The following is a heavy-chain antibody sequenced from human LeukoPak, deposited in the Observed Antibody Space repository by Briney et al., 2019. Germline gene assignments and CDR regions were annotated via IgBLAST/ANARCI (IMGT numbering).Heavy chain of an antibody. Sequence: RSLRLSCAGSGFTFGGYGMHWFRQTPGKGLEWVAVIAYDGSRVFNGDSVKGPLTLSRHNAKPTLTGQADDLRTEPTVVLYCTRYNNAHFDYWGQGTLVTVSS. D-gene: IGHD1-14*01. J-gene: IGHJ4*02. CDR2: IAYDGSRV. V-gene: IGHV3-33*01. CDR3: TRYNNAHFDY. CDR1: GFTFGGYG.